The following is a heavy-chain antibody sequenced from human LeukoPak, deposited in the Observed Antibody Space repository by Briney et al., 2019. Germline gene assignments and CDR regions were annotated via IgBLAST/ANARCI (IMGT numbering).Heavy chain of an antibody. Sequence: GGSLRLSCAASGFIVSNNYMSWARQAPGKGLEWVSIISSRGATYYTDSVKGRFTISRDNSQNTLYLQMHSLRADDTAVYYCATRGRSGYYYGMDVWGQGTTVTVSS. CDR1: GFIVSNNY. CDR3: ATRGRSGYYYGMDV. J-gene: IGHJ6*02. D-gene: IGHD1-26*01. CDR2: ISSRGAT. V-gene: IGHV3-66*01.